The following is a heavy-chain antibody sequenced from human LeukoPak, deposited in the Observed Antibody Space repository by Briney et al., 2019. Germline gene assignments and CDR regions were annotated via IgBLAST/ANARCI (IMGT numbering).Heavy chain of an antibody. Sequence: PSETLSLTCAVYGGSFSGYYWSWIRQPPGKGLEWIGEINHSGSTNYNPSLKSRVTISVDSSKNQFSLKLSSVTAADTAVYYCAVYCSGGSCYSAQLNWGQGTLVTVSS. D-gene: IGHD2-15*01. V-gene: IGHV4-34*01. CDR2: INHSGST. CDR3: AVYCSGGSCYSAQLN. J-gene: IGHJ4*02. CDR1: GGSFSGYY.